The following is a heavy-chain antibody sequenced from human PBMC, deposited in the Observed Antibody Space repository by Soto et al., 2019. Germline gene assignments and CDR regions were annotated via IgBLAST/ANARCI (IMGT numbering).Heavy chain of an antibody. CDR1: GGSISSYY. CDR2: IYYSGST. D-gene: IGHD2-2*01. V-gene: IGHV4-59*01. CDR3: ARSQQPYARGYFDL. J-gene: IGHJ2*01. Sequence: QVQLQESGPGLVKPSETLSLTCTVSGGSISSYYWSWIRQPPGKGLEWIGYIYYSGSTNYNPSLKRRVTISVDTSKNQFSLKLSSVTAADTAVYYCARSQQPYARGYFDLWGRGTLVTVSS.